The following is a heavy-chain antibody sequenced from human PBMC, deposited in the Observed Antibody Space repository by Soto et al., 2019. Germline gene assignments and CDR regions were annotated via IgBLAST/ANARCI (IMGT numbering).Heavy chain of an antibody. J-gene: IGHJ5*02. CDR1: GFPFSHYW. Sequence: MQMVESGGGSVQPGGSLRLSCAASGFPFSHYWMHWVRQIPGKGLVWVSRINPAGTITNYADSVEGRFTISRDNADSALFLQMNSLSAEDTAIYYCTSDTFGLRDTWGQGTLVTVSS. CDR3: TSDTFGLRDT. CDR2: INPAGTIT. V-gene: IGHV3-74*01. D-gene: IGHD3-16*01.